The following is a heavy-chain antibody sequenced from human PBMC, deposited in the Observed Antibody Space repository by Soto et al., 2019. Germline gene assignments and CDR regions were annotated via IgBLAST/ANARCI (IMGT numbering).Heavy chain of an antibody. CDR1: GGSFSVYY. Sequence: PVYGGSFSVYYWSWIRQPPGKELQWIGEINHSGSTNYNPSLKSRVTISVDTAKNQFSLKLSSVTAADTAVYYCARVLLRGSYLGVDYWGQGTLVTVSS. CDR3: ARVLLRGSYLGVDY. D-gene: IGHD1-26*01. CDR2: INHSGST. J-gene: IGHJ4*02. V-gene: IGHV4-34*01.